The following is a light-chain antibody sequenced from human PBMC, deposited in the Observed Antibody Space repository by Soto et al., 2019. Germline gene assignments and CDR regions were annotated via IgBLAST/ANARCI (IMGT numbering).Light chain of an antibody. V-gene: IGKV3-15*01. J-gene: IGKJ4*01. CDR2: DAS. CDR1: QNINSN. Sequence: EIMMTQSPASLSVSPGEGVTLSCRASQNINSNLVWYQQKPGQAPRLLIYDASIRATGIPARFSGSGSGTEFTLAISALQYEDFAVYYCQHCYHWPLIFGGGNKVE. CDR3: QHCYHWPLI.